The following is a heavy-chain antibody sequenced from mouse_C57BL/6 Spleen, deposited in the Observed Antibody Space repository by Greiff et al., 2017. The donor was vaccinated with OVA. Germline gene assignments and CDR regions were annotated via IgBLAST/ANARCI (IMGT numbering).Heavy chain of an antibody. Sequence: QVQLQASGAAFVTPGASVKLSCTASGYPFTRYWITWVEQTPGQRLVWIGAIYPGSGSTNYNEKFKSKATLTVDTSSSTAYMQLSSLTSEDSAVDYCARAYGSSYFAWFAYWGQGTLVTVSA. CDR3: ARAYGSSYFAWFAY. J-gene: IGHJ3*01. CDR2: IYPGSGST. D-gene: IGHD1-1*01. V-gene: IGHV1-55*01. CDR1: GYPFTRYW.